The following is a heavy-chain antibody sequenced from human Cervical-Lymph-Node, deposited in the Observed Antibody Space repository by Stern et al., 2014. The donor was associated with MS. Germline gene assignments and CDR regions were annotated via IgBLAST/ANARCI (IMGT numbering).Heavy chain of an antibody. Sequence: VQLEESGPGLLRPSETLSLTCTVYGASITSYYWSWIRQPPGKGLEWIGYIYYSGTTNYNASLKGRVAISIDTSKTQFSLRLSSVTAADTAVYYCARATDLWGQGTLVTVSS. J-gene: IGHJ5*02. V-gene: IGHV4-59*01. CDR3: ARATDL. CDR2: IYYSGTT. CDR1: GASITSYY.